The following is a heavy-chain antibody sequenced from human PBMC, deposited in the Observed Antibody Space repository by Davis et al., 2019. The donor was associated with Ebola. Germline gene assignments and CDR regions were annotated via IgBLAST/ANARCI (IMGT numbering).Heavy chain of an antibody. D-gene: IGHD3-16*02. CDR3: ARDFVH. V-gene: IGHV4-38-2*02. J-gene: IGHJ4*02. Sequence: MPSETLSLTCTVSGYSISSGFSWGWIRQPPGKGLEWIGSMYHSGRANYNPSLKSRVTISIDTSRNQFSLKLTSVTAADTAVYYCARDFVHWGQGTLVPVSS. CDR2: MYHSGRA. CDR1: GYSISSGFS.